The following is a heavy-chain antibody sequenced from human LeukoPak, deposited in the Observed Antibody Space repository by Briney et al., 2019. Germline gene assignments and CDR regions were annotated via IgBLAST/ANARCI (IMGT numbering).Heavy chain of an antibody. D-gene: IGHD2-2*01. J-gene: IGHJ4*02. Sequence: PSETLSLTCTVSGGSISSSSYYWGWIRQPPGKGLEWIGSIYYSGSTYYNPSLKSRVTISVDTSKNQFSLKLSSVTAADTAVYYCARHGDCSSTSCYLFDYWGQGTLVTVSS. CDR3: ARHGDCSSTSCYLFDY. CDR2: IYYSGST. V-gene: IGHV4-39*01. CDR1: GGSISSSSYY.